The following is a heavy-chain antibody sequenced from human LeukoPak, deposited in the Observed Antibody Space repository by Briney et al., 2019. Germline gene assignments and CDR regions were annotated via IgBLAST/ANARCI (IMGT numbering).Heavy chain of an antibody. Sequence: SETLSLTCAVSGYSISTDYHWGWTRQPPGKGLEWIGSMHHSGSTYYNPSLKSRVTISVDASKNQVSLKLNSVTAADTAVYYCARDRSYYTFDYWGQGTLVTVSA. CDR1: GYSISTDYH. J-gene: IGHJ4*02. CDR3: ARDRSYYTFDY. CDR2: MHHSGST. D-gene: IGHD3-10*01. V-gene: IGHV4-38-2*02.